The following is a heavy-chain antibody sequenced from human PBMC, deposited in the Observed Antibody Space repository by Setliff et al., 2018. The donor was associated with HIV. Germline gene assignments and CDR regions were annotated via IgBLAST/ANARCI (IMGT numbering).Heavy chain of an antibody. CDR3: ARGRLSWSPDF. CDR1: GGTFSSYS. Sequence: ASVKVSCKASGGTFSSYSINWVRQSPGQGLEWLVWMNPNSGRAGSAQMFQGRLTMTRDTSTSTAYMELSSLTSDDTAIYYCARGRLSWSPDFWGQGTLVTVSS. V-gene: IGHV1-8*02. CDR2: MNPNSGRA. J-gene: IGHJ4*02.